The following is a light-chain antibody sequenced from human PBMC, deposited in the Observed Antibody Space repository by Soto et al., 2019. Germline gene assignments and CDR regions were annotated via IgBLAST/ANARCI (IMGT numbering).Light chain of an antibody. CDR2: QAF. V-gene: IGKV1-33*01. CDR3: QQYENVPYT. Sequence: DLQMTQSPSSLSAAVGDKVTISCQASQDISNHLNWFQQKPGKAPELLIYQAFNLETGVPSRFSGSGSGTDFTFTISSLQPEDIATYYCQQYENVPYTFGQGTKLEIK. CDR1: QDISNH. J-gene: IGKJ2*01.